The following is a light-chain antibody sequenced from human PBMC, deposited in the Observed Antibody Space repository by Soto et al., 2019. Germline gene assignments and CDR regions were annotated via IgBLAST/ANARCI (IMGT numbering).Light chain of an antibody. CDR3: QSYDSSLSGVV. V-gene: IGLV1-40*01. CDR1: SSNIGAGYD. Sequence: QPVLTQPPSVSGAPGQRVTISCTGRSSNIGAGYDVHWYQQLPGTAPKLLIYGNSNRPSGVPDRFSGSKSGTSASLAITGLQAEDEADHYCQSYDSSLSGVVFGGGTKLTVL. CDR2: GNS. J-gene: IGLJ2*01.